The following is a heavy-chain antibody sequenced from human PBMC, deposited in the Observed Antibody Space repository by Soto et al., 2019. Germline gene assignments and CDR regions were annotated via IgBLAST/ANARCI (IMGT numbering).Heavy chain of an antibody. CDR1: GFSLSTSGVG. V-gene: IGHV2-5*02. D-gene: IGHD4-17*01. Sequence: QITLKASGPPLGKPTQTLTLTCTFSGFSLSTSGVGVGWIRQRPGKALEWLALIYWDDDKRYRPSLKIMLTINHDTSKQQVVLTMTNMDPVDTATYYCAHSDDCGGNMRAEYFQHWGQGNLGTRSS. J-gene: IGHJ1*01. CDR3: AHSDDCGGNMRAEYFQH. CDR2: IYWDDDK.